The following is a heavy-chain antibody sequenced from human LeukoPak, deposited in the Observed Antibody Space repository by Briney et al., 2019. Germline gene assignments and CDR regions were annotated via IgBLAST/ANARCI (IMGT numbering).Heavy chain of an antibody. D-gene: IGHD5-12*01. CDR2: ITGDGAGT. CDR1: GFIFDDYA. CDR3: TKGRVATVGGAKYAMDV. J-gene: IGHJ6*02. Sequence: PGGSLGLSCAASGFIFDDYATHWVRQAPGKGLEWVSLITGDGAGTYYEDSVRGRFTISRDNSKNSLYLIMNSLRTEDTALYYCTKGRVATVGGAKYAMDVWGQGTTVTVSS. V-gene: IGHV3-43*02.